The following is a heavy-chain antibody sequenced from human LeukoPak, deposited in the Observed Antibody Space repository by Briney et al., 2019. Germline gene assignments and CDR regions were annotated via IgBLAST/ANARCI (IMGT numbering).Heavy chain of an antibody. CDR1: GGTFSSYA. V-gene: IGHV1-69*13. J-gene: IGHJ6*02. D-gene: IGHD3-10*01. Sequence: ASVKVSCKASGGTFSSYAISWVRQAPGQGLEWMGGIIPIFGTANYAQKFQGRVTITADESTSTAYMELSSLRSEDTAVYYCAQTRPYGSGPYYYYYGMDVWGQGTTVTVSS. CDR3: AQTRPYGSGPYYYYYGMDV. CDR2: IIPIFGTA.